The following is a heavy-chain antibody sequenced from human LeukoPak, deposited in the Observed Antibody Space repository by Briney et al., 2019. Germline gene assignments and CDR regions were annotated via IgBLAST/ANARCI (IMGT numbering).Heavy chain of an antibody. Sequence: GGSLRLSCAASGFTLRSYDMSWVPQAPGKGLEWVSAISGSGGSTYYADSVKGRFTISRDNSKNTLYLQMNSLRAEDTAVYYCAKDRGQWLPAGFDYWGQGTLVTVSS. CDR1: GFTLRSYD. V-gene: IGHV3-23*01. CDR2: ISGSGGST. D-gene: IGHD6-19*01. CDR3: AKDRGQWLPAGFDY. J-gene: IGHJ4*02.